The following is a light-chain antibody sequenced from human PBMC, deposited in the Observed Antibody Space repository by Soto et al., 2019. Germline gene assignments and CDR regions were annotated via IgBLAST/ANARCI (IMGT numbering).Light chain of an antibody. V-gene: IGKV3-20*01. CDR2: TVS. CDR1: HTISSNF. J-gene: IGKJ1*01. CDR3: QQCGSSPWT. Sequence: EIVLTQSPGTLSLSPGDTATLSCRASHTISSNFLAWYQQKPGQAPRLLIYTVSTRATGVPDRFSGSGSGTDFTLTINRLEPDDFAVYYCQQCGSSPWTFGQGTKVEIK.